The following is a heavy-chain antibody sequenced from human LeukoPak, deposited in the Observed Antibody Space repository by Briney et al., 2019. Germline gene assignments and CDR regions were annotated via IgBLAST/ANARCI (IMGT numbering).Heavy chain of an antibody. CDR2: IFGSGSSP. J-gene: IGHJ4*02. Sequence: GGSLRLSCEASGFTFGSHAMYWVRQAPGKGLEWVAGIFGSGSSPHYADPVKGRFTISRDNSRNTVYLQINSLRAEDTAVYYCGKTTVGYSSGQKPAWPVDYWGQGTLVTVSS. V-gene: IGHV3-23*01. CDR3: GKTTVGYSSGQKPAWPVDY. D-gene: IGHD5-18*01. CDR1: GFTFGSHA.